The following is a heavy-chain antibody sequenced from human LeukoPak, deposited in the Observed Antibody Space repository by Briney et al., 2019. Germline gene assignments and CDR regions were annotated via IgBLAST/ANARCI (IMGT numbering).Heavy chain of an antibody. D-gene: IGHD5-24*01. V-gene: IGHV1-2*02. J-gene: IGHJ4*02. CDR1: GYTFTAYY. CDR3: AREFKMATILGGY. Sequence: EASVKVSCKASGYTFTAYYMHWVRQAPGQGLEWMGWINPNSGGTNYAQKFQGRVTMTRDTSISTAYMELSRLRSDDTAVYYCAREFKMATILGGYWGQGTLVTVSS. CDR2: INPNSGGT.